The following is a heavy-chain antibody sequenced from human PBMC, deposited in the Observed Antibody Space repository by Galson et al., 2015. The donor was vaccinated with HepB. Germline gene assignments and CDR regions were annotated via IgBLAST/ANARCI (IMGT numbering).Heavy chain of an antibody. V-gene: IGHV1-69*13. J-gene: IGHJ6*02. CDR2: IIPIFGTA. Sequence: SVKVSCKASGGTFSSYAISWVRQAPGQGLEWMGGIIPIFGTANYAQKFQGRVTITADESTSTAYMELSSLRSEDTAVYYCAAVASFSRPGAKYYYYYYGMDVWGQGTTVTVSS. D-gene: IGHD2-15*01. CDR1: GGTFSSYA. CDR3: AAVASFSRPGAKYYYYYYGMDV.